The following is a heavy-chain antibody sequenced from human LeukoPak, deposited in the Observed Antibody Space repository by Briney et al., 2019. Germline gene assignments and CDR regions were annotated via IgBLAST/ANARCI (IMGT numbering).Heavy chain of an antibody. CDR1: GGSISNYY. J-gene: IGHJ6*02. CDR3: ARLSGSSYYYGMDV. V-gene: IGHV4-59*01. D-gene: IGHD1-26*01. Sequence: SETLSLTCTVSGGSISNYYWTWIRQPPGKGLEWIGYIHYSGSTNYNPSLKSRVTISVDTSKTQFSLNLNSVTAADTAVYYCARLSGSSYYYGMDVWGQGTTVTVSS. CDR2: IHYSGST.